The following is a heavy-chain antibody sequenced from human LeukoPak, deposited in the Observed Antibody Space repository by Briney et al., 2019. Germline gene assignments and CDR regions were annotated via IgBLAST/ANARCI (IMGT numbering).Heavy chain of an antibody. D-gene: IGHD3-22*01. Sequence: ASVKVSCKASGYTFTGYYMHWVRQAPGQGFEWMGRINPNSGGTNYAQKFQGRVTMIRDTSISTAYMELSRLRSDDTAVYYCARAYYYDLLNWFDPWGQGTLVTVSS. V-gene: IGHV1-2*06. CDR1: GYTFTGYY. CDR3: ARAYYYDLLNWFDP. J-gene: IGHJ5*02. CDR2: INPNSGGT.